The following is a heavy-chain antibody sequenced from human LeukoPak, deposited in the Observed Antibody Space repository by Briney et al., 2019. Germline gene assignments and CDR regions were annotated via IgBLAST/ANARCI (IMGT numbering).Heavy chain of an antibody. J-gene: IGHJ4*02. Sequence: PSETLSLTCTVYGGSITSSSYYWGWIRQPPGKGLEWIGSIYYSGSTYYNPSLKSRVTISVDTSKNQFSLNLSSVTAADTAVYYCAPYCSSTSCYGEGDYWGQGTLVTVSS. D-gene: IGHD2-2*01. CDR1: GGSITSSSYY. CDR3: APYCSSTSCYGEGDY. V-gene: IGHV4-39*01. CDR2: IYYSGST.